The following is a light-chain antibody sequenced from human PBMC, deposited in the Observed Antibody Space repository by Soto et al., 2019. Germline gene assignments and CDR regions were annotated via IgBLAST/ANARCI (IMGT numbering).Light chain of an antibody. Sequence: DIQMTQSPSTLSASVGDRVTITCRASQSLSSWLAWYQQKPWKAPKLLIYKASSLQSGVPSRFSGSGSETEFTLTISSLQPDDLATYYCQQYNNYPWTFGQGTKVEIK. J-gene: IGKJ1*01. V-gene: IGKV1-5*03. CDR1: QSLSSW. CDR3: QQYNNYPWT. CDR2: KAS.